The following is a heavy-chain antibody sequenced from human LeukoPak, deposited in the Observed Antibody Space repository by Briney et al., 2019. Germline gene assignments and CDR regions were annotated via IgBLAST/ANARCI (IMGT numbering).Heavy chain of an antibody. J-gene: IGHJ6*02. CDR3: ARDPARYCSSTSCYGMDV. D-gene: IGHD2-2*01. V-gene: IGHV3-11*01. CDR1: GFTFSDYY. Sequence: GGSLRLSCAASGFTFSDYYMSWIRQAPGKGLEWVSYISSSGSTIYYADSVNGRFTISRDNAKNSLYLQMNSLRAEDTAVYYCARDPARYCSSTSCYGMDVWGQGTTVTVSS. CDR2: ISSSGSTI.